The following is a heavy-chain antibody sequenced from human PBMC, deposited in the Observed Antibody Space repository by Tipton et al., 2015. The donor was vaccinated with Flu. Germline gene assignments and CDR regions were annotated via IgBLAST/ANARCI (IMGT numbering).Heavy chain of an antibody. CDR2: IYTSGST. V-gene: IGHV4-61*02. CDR1: GGSISSGSYY. J-gene: IGHJ5*02. Sequence: LRLSCTVSGGSISSGSYYWSWIRQPAGKGLEWIGRIYTSGSTNYNPSLKSRVTISVDTSKNQFSLKLSSVTAADTAVYHCARHTNKSNWFDPWGQGTLVTVSS. D-gene: IGHD2/OR15-2a*01. CDR3: ARHTNKSNWFDP.